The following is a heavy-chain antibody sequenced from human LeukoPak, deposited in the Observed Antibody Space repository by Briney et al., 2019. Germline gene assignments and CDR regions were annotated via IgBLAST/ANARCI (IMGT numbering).Heavy chain of an antibody. J-gene: IGHJ4*02. V-gene: IGHV3-23*01. CDR1: GFTFSSYA. Sequence: GGSLRLSCAASGFTFSSYAMTWVRQAPGKGLEWVSSIDSSGDYTFYADSVKGRFIISRDNSKDTLYLQLSGLRAEDTAIYYCGKEFSSGWFFWGQGTLVTVSS. D-gene: IGHD6-13*01. CDR2: IDSSGDYT. CDR3: GKEFSSGWFF.